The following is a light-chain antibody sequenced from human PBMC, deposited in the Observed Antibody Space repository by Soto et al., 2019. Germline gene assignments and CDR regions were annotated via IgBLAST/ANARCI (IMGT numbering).Light chain of an antibody. J-gene: IGKJ1*01. V-gene: IGKV1-5*01. CDR2: GAF. Sequence: DIQLTQSPSTLSASVGDRVTITCRASQTISTFLAWYQQKPGKAPHLLIYGAFSLQSGVPSRFSGSGSGTEFTLSISSLQPDDLGTYYCQQYIGLWTFGQGTKVDLK. CDR3: QQYIGLWT. CDR1: QTISTF.